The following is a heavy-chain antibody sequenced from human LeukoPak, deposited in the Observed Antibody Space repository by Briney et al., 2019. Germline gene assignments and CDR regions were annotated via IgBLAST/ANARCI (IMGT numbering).Heavy chain of an antibody. J-gene: IGHJ5*02. CDR2: IYHSGST. CDR1: GYSISTGYY. V-gene: IGHV4-38-2*02. CDR3: ARTRLQDWFDP. Sequence: SETLSLTFTVSGYSISTGYYWGWIRQPPGKGLEWIGSIYHSGSTYYNPSLKSRVTISVDTSKNQFSLKLSSVTAADTAVYYCARTRLQDWFDPWGQGTLVTVSS. D-gene: IGHD2-15*01.